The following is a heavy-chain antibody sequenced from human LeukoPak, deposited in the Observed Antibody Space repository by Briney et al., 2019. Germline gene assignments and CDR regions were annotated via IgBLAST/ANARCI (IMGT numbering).Heavy chain of an antibody. D-gene: IGHD2-15*01. J-gene: IGHJ4*02. CDR3: ARMVVVVAAYYFDC. V-gene: IGHV4-38-2*01. CDR1: GYSISSGYY. Sequence: SETLSLTCAVSGYSISSGYYWGWIRQPPGEGLGWIGSIYHSGSTYYNPSLKSRVTISVDTSKNQFSLKLSSVTAADTAVYYCARMVVVVAAYYFDCWGQGTLVTVSS. CDR2: IYHSGST.